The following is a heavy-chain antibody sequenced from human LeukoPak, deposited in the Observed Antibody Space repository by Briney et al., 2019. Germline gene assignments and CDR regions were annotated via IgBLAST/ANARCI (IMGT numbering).Heavy chain of an antibody. D-gene: IGHD3-22*01. V-gene: IGHV3-30*18. CDR3: AKGRGEYYYDSSGYYYDPGFDY. J-gene: IGHJ4*02. CDR1: GFTFSSYG. Sequence: GGSLRLSCAASGFTFSSYGMHWVRQAPGKGLEWVAVISYDGSNKYYADSVKGRFTISRDNSKNTLYLQMNSLRAEDTAVYYCAKGRGEYYYDSSGYYYDPGFDYWGREPWSPSPQ. CDR2: ISYDGSNK.